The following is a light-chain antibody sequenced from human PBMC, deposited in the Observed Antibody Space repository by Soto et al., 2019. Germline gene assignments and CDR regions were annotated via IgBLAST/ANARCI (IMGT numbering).Light chain of an antibody. CDR3: QQRSNRPPT. V-gene: IGKV3-11*01. J-gene: IGKJ5*01. CDR1: QSVNSN. Sequence: EVGVPQWPAPLSVCPGERATLPCRASQSVNSNFAWYQQKPGQAPRLLIYDASNRATGIPARFSGSGSGTDFTLTISSLGPEDFAVYYCQQRSNRPPTFGQGTRLEIK. CDR2: DAS.